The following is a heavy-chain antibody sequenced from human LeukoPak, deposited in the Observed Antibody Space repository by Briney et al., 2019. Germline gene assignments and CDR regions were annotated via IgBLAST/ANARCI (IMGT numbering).Heavy chain of an antibody. D-gene: IGHD2-8*02. Sequence: GSSVKVSCKASGGTFSSYAISWVRQAPGQGLEWMGRIIPILGIANYAQKFQGRVTITADKSTSTAYMELSGLRFDDTAVYYCARVFYCSGGICYLNSWGQGTLVTVSS. CDR1: GGTFSSYA. CDR2: IIPILGIA. CDR3: ARVFYCSGGICYLNS. J-gene: IGHJ4*02. V-gene: IGHV1-69*04.